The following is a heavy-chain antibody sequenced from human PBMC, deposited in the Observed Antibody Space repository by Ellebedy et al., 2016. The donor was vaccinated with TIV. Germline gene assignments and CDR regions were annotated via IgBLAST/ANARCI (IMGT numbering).Heavy chain of an antibody. D-gene: IGHD3-3*01. CDR3: ARAGGENTIFGVVTMLDTYGMDV. Sequence: GESLKISXAASGFTFSSYGMHWVRQAPGKGLEWVAVIWYDGSNKYYADSVKGRFTISRDNSKNTLYLQMNSLRAEDTAVYYCARAGGENTIFGVVTMLDTYGMDVWGQGTTVTVSS. CDR1: GFTFSSYG. CDR2: IWYDGSNK. J-gene: IGHJ6*02. V-gene: IGHV3-33*01.